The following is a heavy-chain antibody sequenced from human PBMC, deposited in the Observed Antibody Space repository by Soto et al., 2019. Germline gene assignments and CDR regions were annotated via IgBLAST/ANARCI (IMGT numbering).Heavy chain of an antibody. CDR2: INHSGST. Sequence: SETLSLTCAVYGGSFSGYYWSWIRQPPGKGLEWIGEINHSGSTNYNPSLKSRVTISVDTSKNQFSLKLSSVTAADTAVYYCAIRIAVAGDFDYWGQGTLVTVSS. D-gene: IGHD6-19*01. V-gene: IGHV4-34*01. J-gene: IGHJ4*02. CDR1: GGSFSGYY. CDR3: AIRIAVAGDFDY.